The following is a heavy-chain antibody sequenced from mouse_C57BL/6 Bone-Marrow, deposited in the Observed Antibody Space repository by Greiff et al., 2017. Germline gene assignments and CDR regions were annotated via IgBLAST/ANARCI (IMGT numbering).Heavy chain of an antibody. CDR2: IDPETGGT. CDR3: TLGQLRLPFAY. V-gene: IGHV1-15*01. CDR1: GYTFTDYE. J-gene: IGHJ3*01. D-gene: IGHD3-2*02. Sequence: VKLMESGAELVRPGASVTLSCKASGYTFTDYEMHWVKQTPVHGLEWIGAIDPETGGTAYNQKFKGKAILTADKSSSTAYMELRSLTSEDSAVYYCTLGQLRLPFAYWGQGTLVTVSA.